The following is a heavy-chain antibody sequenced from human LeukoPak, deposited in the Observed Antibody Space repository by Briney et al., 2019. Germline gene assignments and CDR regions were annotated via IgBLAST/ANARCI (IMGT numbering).Heavy chain of an antibody. CDR2: ISGRGDNT. CDR3: AKGIQWELPLEY. D-gene: IGHD1-26*01. J-gene: IGHJ4*02. Sequence: HAGSLRLSCAASGFTFRNYAMSWVRQAPGRGLEWVSVISGRGDNTYYAGSAKGRFTISRDNSKNTLYLQMNSLRDVDTAIYYCAKGIQWELPLEYWGQGTLVTVSS. V-gene: IGHV3-23*01. CDR1: GFTFRNYA.